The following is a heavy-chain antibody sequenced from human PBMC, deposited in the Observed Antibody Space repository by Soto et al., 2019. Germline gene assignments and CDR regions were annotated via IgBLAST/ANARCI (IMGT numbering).Heavy chain of an antibody. CDR3: AKTRRLLGYYYYGMDV. D-gene: IGHD6-25*01. Sequence: GGSLRLSCAASGFTFSNYAMNWVRQSPGKGLEWVSAIGGGGGSTYYTDSVKGRFTISRDNSKNTLYLQMNSLRAEDTAIYYCAKTRRLLGYYYYGMDVWGQGTTVTV. CDR2: IGGGGGST. J-gene: IGHJ6*02. CDR1: GFTFSNYA. V-gene: IGHV3-23*01.